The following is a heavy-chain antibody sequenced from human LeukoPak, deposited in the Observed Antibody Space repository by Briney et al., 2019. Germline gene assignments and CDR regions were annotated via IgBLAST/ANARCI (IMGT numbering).Heavy chain of an antibody. Sequence: SETLPLTCTVSGGSISSGSYFWSWIRQHPGRGLEWIGYMYYSGSPYYNPSLKSRITISVDTSKNQFSLKLSSVTAADTAVYYCARSTGYYAPFDPWGQGTLVTVSS. CDR1: GGSISSGSYF. CDR2: MYYSGSP. D-gene: IGHD3-9*01. CDR3: ARSTGYYAPFDP. V-gene: IGHV4-30-4*01. J-gene: IGHJ5*02.